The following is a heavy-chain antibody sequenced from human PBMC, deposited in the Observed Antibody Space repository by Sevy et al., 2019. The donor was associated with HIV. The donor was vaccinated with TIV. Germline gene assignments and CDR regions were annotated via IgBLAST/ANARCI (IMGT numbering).Heavy chain of an antibody. Sequence: GESLKISCKGSGYIFKNYWIGWVRQVPGKGLEWMGIFYPGNSDVRYSPSFQGHVTISADKSISAAYLQWRSLKASDTAMYFCARGLYYYDYSGYSDAFDIWGQGTMVTVSS. V-gene: IGHV5-51*01. CDR1: GYIFKNYW. CDR3: ARGLYYYDYSGYSDAFDI. D-gene: IGHD3-22*01. CDR2: FYPGNSDV. J-gene: IGHJ3*02.